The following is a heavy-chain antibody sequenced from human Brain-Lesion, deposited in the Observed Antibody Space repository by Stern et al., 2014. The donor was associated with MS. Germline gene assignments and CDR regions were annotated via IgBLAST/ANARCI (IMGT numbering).Heavy chain of an antibody. V-gene: IGHV4-61*02. D-gene: IGHD2-2*01. CDR1: GGSISSGGYY. CDR2: IFNSGSP. Sequence: VQLVESGPGLVKPSQTLSLSCTVSGGSISSGGYYWSWIRQPAGKGLEWIGRIFNSGSPSYNPPPTSRGTLTNKTAKNQFSLRLNSMTAADTAVYYCARGRVVPGFQYYATDVWGQGTTVIVSS. J-gene: IGHJ6*02. CDR3: ARGRVVPGFQYYATDV.